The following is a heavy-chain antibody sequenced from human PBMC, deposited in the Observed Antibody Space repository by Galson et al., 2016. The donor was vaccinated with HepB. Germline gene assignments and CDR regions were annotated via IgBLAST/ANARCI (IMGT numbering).Heavy chain of an antibody. CDR3: AHGLYGSPQFYYFGLDI. D-gene: IGHD3-10*01. V-gene: IGHV2-5*02. CDR2: VFWDDNE. Sequence: PALVTPTQTLTLTCTFSGFSLNTGGVNLGWVRQPPGKALEWLALVFWDDNEHYNQSLKSRLSITKDTSNSRVVLTMTNMDPMDTATYFCAHGLYGSPQFYYFGLDIWGQGATVIVSS. J-gene: IGHJ6*02. CDR1: GFSLNTGGVN.